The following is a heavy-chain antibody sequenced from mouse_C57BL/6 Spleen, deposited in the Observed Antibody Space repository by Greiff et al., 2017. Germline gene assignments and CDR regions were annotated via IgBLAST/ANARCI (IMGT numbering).Heavy chain of an antibody. Sequence: DVKLVESGGGLVKPGGSLKLSCAASGFTFSDYGMHWVRQAPEKGLEWVAYISSGSSTIYYADTVKGRFTISRDNAKNTLFLQMTSLRSEDTAMYYCARWDGYDVSWFAYWGQGTLVTVSA. D-gene: IGHD2-2*01. CDR2: ISSGSSTI. V-gene: IGHV5-17*01. CDR1: GFTFSDYG. J-gene: IGHJ3*01. CDR3: ARWDGYDVSWFAY.